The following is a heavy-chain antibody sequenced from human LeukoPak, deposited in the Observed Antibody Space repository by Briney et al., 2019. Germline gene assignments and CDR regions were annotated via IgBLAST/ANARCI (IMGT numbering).Heavy chain of an antibody. V-gene: IGHV1-18*01. CDR3: AREGDSGYDWGYYFDY. CDR1: GYTFTSYG. D-gene: IGHD5-12*01. CDR2: ISAYNGNT. Sequence: ASVKVSCKASGYTFTSYGISWVRQAPGQGLEWMGWISAYNGNTNYAQKLQGRVTMTTDTSTSTAYMELRSLRSDDTAVYYYAREGDSGYDWGYYFDYWGQGTLVTVSS. J-gene: IGHJ4*02.